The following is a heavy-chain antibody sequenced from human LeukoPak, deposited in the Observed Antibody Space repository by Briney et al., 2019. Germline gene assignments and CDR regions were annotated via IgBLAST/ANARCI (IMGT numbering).Heavy chain of an antibody. CDR3: AKDARRTNGWYFFDH. CDR2: ISDSGDLT. V-gene: IGHV3-23*01. J-gene: IGHJ4*02. Sequence: PGGSLRLSCAASGFAFSSQAMGWVRQAPGKGLEWVSVISDSGDLTYYADSVKGRFTISRDNSKNTLYLQLNRLRAEATALYSCAKDARRTNGWYFFDHWGQGTLVTVSS. CDR1: GFAFSSQA. D-gene: IGHD6-19*01.